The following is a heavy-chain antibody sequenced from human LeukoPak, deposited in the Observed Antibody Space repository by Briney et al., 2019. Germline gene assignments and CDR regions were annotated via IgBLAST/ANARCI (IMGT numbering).Heavy chain of an antibody. J-gene: IGHJ4*02. CDR3: TRENYFDC. CDR2: IYYTGST. Sequence: SETLSLTCTVSGGFISSHYWGWIRQFPGKGLEWIGYIYYTGSTNYNPSLKSRVTISLDTSKNQFSLRLSSVTAADTAVYYCTRENYFDCWGQGTLVTVSS. CDR1: GGFISSHY. V-gene: IGHV4-59*11.